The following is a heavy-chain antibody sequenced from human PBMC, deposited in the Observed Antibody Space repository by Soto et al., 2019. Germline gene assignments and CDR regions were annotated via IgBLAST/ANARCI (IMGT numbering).Heavy chain of an antibody. J-gene: IGHJ4*02. V-gene: IGHV3-23*01. D-gene: IGHD2-2*01. CDR3: AKDLILGNPSPVSSSTSYFDY. CDR2: ISGSGGST. Sequence: GGSLRLSCAASGFTFSSYAMSWVRQAPGKGLEWVSAISGSGGSTYYADSVKGRFTISRDNSKNTLYLQMNSLRAEDTAVYYCAKDLILGNPSPVSSSTSYFDYWGQGTLVTVSS. CDR1: GFTFSSYA.